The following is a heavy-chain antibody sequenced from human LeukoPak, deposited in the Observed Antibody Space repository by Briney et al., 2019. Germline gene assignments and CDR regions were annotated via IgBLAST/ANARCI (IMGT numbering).Heavy chain of an antibody. D-gene: IGHD5-12*01. CDR3: ARGHSDYDFRLY. V-gene: IGHV3-48*01. CDR1: GSTFSDYN. J-gene: IGHJ4*02. Sequence: GGSLRLSCAASGSTFSDYNMIWFRQAPGKGLECISFISSRYNIINYADSVKGRCTISRDNAENSLYLQLNSLRVEDTAVYYCARGHSDYDFRLYWGQGTLVTVSS. CDR2: ISSRYNII.